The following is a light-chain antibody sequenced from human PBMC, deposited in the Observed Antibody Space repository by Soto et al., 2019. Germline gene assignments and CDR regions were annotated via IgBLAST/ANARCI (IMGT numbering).Light chain of an antibody. Sequence: QSALTQPASVSGSPGHSISIFCTGTTNDVGAYNYVSWYQLHPGKAPKVIIHEVTNRPSGVSNRFSGSKSGNKASLTISGLRADDDADYFCASYSTITPFVFGTGTKGTVL. J-gene: IGLJ1*01. V-gene: IGLV2-14*01. CDR2: EVT. CDR3: ASYSTITPFV. CDR1: TNDVGAYNY.